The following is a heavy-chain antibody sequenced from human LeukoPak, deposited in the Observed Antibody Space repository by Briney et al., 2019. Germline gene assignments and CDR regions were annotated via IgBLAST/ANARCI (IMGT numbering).Heavy chain of an antibody. CDR1: GGSFSSYA. D-gene: IGHD3-16*01. CDR3: AKQGAVRQDYYMDV. V-gene: IGHV1-69*04. Sequence: SVNVSCKASGGSFSSYAITWVRQAPGQGLEWMGRIIPILGTPTYAQKFQGRVTITADMGSSTAYLELTSLTSEDTARYFCAKQGAVRQDYYMDVWGSGTTVTVSS. J-gene: IGHJ6*03. CDR2: IIPILGTP.